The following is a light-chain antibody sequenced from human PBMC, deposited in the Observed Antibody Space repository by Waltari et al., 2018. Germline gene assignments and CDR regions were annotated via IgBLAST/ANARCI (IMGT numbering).Light chain of an antibody. J-gene: IGKJ4*01. CDR1: LSVNTD. CDR2: GAS. V-gene: IGKV3-15*01. Sequence: EIVMTQSPVTLSVSPGERATLSCRASLSVNTDLAWYQQKPDQAPRLLIYGASSRATGIPARFSGSGSGTEFTLTISSLQSEDFAVYYCQQYNAWPPSLTFGGGTKVEIK. CDR3: QQYNAWPPSLT.